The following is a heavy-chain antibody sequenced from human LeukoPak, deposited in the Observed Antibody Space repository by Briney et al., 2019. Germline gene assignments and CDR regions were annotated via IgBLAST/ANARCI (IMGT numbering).Heavy chain of an antibody. J-gene: IGHJ4*02. D-gene: IGHD1-7*01. Sequence: GGSLRLSCAASGFTFSNAWMIWVRQAPGKGLEWVPAISGSGGSTYYADSVKGRFTISRDNSKNTLYLQMNSLRAEDTAVYYCAKDHQAWNYGYYFDYWGQGTLVTVSS. CDR3: AKDHQAWNYGYYFDY. CDR2: ISGSGGST. CDR1: GFTFSNAW. V-gene: IGHV3-23*01.